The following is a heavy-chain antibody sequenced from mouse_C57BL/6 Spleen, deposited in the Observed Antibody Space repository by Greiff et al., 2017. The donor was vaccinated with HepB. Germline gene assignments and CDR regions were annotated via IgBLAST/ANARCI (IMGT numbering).Heavy chain of an antibody. J-gene: IGHJ2*01. CDR3: ARVTTVVAKDY. V-gene: IGHV1-7*01. CDR1: GYTFTSYW. D-gene: IGHD1-1*01. CDR2: INPSSGYT. Sequence: VMLVESGAELAKPGASVKLSCKASGYTFTSYWMHWVKQRPGQGLEWIGYINPSSGYTKYNQKFKDKATLTAAKSSSTAYMQLSSLTYEDSAVYYCARVTTVVAKDYWGQGTTLTVSS.